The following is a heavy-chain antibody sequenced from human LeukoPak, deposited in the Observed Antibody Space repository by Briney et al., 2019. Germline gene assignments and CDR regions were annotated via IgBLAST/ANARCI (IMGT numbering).Heavy chain of an antibody. Sequence: KPSQTLSLTCTVSGGFISSGDYYWSWIRQPPGKGLEWIGYVYYSGSTYYNPSLKIRVPISVDTSKNRFSLKLSSVTAADTAVYYCARSRLMWVSSIREPDYWGQGTLVTVSS. V-gene: IGHV4-30-4*08. CDR3: ARSRLMWVSSIREPDY. D-gene: IGHD1-14*01. CDR1: GGFISSGDYY. CDR2: VYYSGST. J-gene: IGHJ4*02.